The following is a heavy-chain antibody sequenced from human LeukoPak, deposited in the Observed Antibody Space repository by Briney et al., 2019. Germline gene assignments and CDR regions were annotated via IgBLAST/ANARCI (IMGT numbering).Heavy chain of an antibody. V-gene: IGHV3-23*01. CDR3: AKMEDSSGSNDY. Sequence: GGSLRLSCAASGFTFSNAWMSWVRQAPGKGLEWVSAISGSGGSTYYADSVKGRFTISRDNSKNTLYLQMNSLRAEDTAVYYCAKMEDSSGSNDYWGQGTLVTVSS. CDR1: GFTFSNAW. J-gene: IGHJ4*02. CDR2: ISGSGGST. D-gene: IGHD3-22*01.